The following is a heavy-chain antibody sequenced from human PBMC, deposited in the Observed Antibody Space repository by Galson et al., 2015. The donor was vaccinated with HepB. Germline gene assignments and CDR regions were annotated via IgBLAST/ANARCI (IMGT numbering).Heavy chain of an antibody. Sequence: SCKASGYTFTSYYMHWVRQAPGQGLEWMGIINPSGGSTSYAQKFQGRVTMTRDTSTSTVYMELSSLRSEDTAVCYRARDGAGYCSSTSCYTPPHMDVWGKGTTVTVSS. CDR1: GYTFTSYY. V-gene: IGHV1-46*01. CDR2: INPSGGST. J-gene: IGHJ6*03. CDR3: ARDGAGYCSSTSCYTPPHMDV. D-gene: IGHD2-2*02.